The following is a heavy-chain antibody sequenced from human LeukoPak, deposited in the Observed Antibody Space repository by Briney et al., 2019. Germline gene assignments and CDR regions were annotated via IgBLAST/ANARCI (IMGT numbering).Heavy chain of an antibody. Sequence: GGSLRLSCASSGFTFSSYGMHWVRQAPGKGLDWVAVTWYDGRNNHYAATVKARFTISRDDSKTTVYLLMNSLRAEDTAVYYCAREVAPLYFHYGMDVWGEGTTVTVSS. CDR2: TWYDGRNN. V-gene: IGHV3-33*01. CDR3: AREVAPLYFHYGMDV. J-gene: IGHJ6*01. D-gene: IGHD2-21*01. CDR1: GFTFSSYG.